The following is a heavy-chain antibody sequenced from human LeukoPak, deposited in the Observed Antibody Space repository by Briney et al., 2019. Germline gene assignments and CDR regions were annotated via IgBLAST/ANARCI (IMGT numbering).Heavy chain of an antibody. J-gene: IGHJ4*02. CDR2: INVNSGGT. V-gene: IGHV1-2*02. Sequence: ASVKVSCKASGYTFTGYYMHWVRQAPGQGPEWMGWINVNSGGTNYAQKFQGRVTMTRDTSISTAYMELSRLRSDDTAVYYCARDLKATGAYGGNSDYWGQGTLVTVSS. CDR3: ARDLKATGAYGGNSDY. D-gene: IGHD4-23*01. CDR1: GYTFTGYY.